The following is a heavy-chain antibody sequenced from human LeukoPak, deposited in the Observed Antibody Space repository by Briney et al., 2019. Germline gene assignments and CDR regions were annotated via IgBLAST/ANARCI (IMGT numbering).Heavy chain of an antibody. D-gene: IGHD3-3*01. V-gene: IGHV1-24*01. CDR3: ATAALLNDFLSGRYYYFDY. CDR1: GYALTELS. Sequence: ASVKVSCTVSGYALTELSMHWVRQAPGKGPEWMRGFDPEDGETIYAQKFQGRVTMTEETSTDTAYMELSSLRSEDTAVYYCATAALLNDFLSGRYYYFDYWGQGTLVTVSS. J-gene: IGHJ4*02. CDR2: FDPEDGET.